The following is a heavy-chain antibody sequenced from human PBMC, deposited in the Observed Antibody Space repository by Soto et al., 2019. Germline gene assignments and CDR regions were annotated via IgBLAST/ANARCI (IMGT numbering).Heavy chain of an antibody. CDR2: IWYDGSKK. CDR3: ARDPGSSMDV. V-gene: IGHV3-33*01. D-gene: IGHD3-10*01. J-gene: IGHJ6*01. CDR1: GFTFSSHG. Sequence: QVQLVESGGGVVQPGRSLRLSCAASGFTFSSHGMHWVRQAPGKGLEWVAAIWYDGSKKCYAGAVKGRFTVSRDDSKNTLYLERNSLRADDTAVYDCARDPGSSMDVWGQGTTVTVSS.